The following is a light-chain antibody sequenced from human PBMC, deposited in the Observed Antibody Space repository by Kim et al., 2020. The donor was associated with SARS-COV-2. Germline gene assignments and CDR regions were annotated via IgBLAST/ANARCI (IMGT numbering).Light chain of an antibody. Sequence: CPGERATLSCRASQSVGSNLAWYQQKPGQAPRLLIYGASTRATGIPARFSGSGSGTEFTLTISSLQSEDFAVYYCQQYNNWPPLTFGGGTKVDIK. J-gene: IGKJ4*01. CDR2: GAS. CDR3: QQYNNWPPLT. V-gene: IGKV3-15*01. CDR1: QSVGSN.